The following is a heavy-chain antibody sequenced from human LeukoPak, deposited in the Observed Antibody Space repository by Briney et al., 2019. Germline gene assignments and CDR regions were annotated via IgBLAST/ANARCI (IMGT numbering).Heavy chain of an antibody. J-gene: IGHJ4*02. CDR2: IYYSGST. CDR3: ARGRRYALN. Sequence: PSETLSLTCTVSGGSISSSSYYWGWIRPPPGKGLEWIVSIYYSGSTYYTPSLKSRVTISVATSKTQFSLKLSSVTAADAAVCDCARGRRYALNWGRGPVVTVS. V-gene: IGHV4-39*01. CDR1: GGSISSSSYY. D-gene: IGHD3-10*01.